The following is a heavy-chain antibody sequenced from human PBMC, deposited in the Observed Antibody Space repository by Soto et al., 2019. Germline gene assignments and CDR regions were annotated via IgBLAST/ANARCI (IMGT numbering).Heavy chain of an antibody. CDR3: VTHRGGWPAGFIES. V-gene: IGHV3-33*01. D-gene: IGHD6-19*01. Sequence: QPGGSLRLSCATSGFNFRGYGMHWVRQAPGQGLEWVAVIYHDGNNKFYADSVKGRFTVSRDNSKNILYLQMNSVIVEDTAVYYCVTHRGGWPAGFIESWGQGTLVTVSS. CDR2: IYHDGNNK. CDR1: GFNFRGYG. J-gene: IGHJ4*02.